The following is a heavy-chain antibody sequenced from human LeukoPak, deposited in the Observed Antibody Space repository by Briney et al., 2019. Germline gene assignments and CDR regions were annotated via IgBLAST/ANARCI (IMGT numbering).Heavy chain of an antibody. J-gene: IGHJ4*02. CDR1: GYTFTGYY. CDR2: INPNSGGT. V-gene: IGHV1-2*04. Sequence: ASVKVSCKASGYTFTGYYMHWVRQAPGQGLEWMGWINPNSGGTNYAQKFQGWVTMTRDTSISTAYMELSRLRSDDTAVYYCARGPPPGSIAAAVPDYWGQGTLVTVSS. CDR3: ARGPPPGSIAAAVPDY. D-gene: IGHD6-13*01.